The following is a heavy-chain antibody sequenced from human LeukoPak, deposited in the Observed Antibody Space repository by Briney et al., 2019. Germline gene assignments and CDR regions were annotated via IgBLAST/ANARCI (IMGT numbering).Heavy chain of an antibody. CDR1: GFTFSSYA. CDR2: ISGSGGST. J-gene: IGHJ4*02. V-gene: IGHV3-23*01. Sequence: GGSLRLSCAASGFTFSSYAMSWVRQAPGKGLEWVSAISGSGGSTYYADSVKGRFTISRDNSKNTLYLQMNSLRAEDTAVYYCASTEEGCSSTSCYGTFDYWGQGTLVTVSS. CDR3: ASTEEGCSSTSCYGTFDY. D-gene: IGHD2-2*01.